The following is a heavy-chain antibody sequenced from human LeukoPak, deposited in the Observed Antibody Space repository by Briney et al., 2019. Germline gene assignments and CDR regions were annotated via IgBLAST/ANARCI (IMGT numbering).Heavy chain of an antibody. J-gene: IGHJ4*02. CDR3: ARRGYYYGSGSYYIGAYYFDY. Sequence: SETLSLTCTVSGGTISSGGYDWSWMRQHPGKGLEWIGYIYYSVSTYYNPSLKSRVTISVDTSKNQFSLKLSSVTAADTAVYYCARRGYYYGSGSYYIGAYYFDYWGQGTLVTASS. V-gene: IGHV4-31*03. D-gene: IGHD3-10*01. CDR1: GGTISSGGYD. CDR2: IYYSVST.